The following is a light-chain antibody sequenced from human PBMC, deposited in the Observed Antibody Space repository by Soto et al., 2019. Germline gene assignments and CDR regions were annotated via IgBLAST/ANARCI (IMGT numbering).Light chain of an antibody. V-gene: IGKV1-27*01. CDR2: GAS. CDR3: QKYDRAPFP. CDR1: QGIRND. J-gene: IGKJ3*01. Sequence: DIQVTHNKSSLSASVGDRVTITCRASQGIRNDLGWYQQKPGRLPKLLLFGASTLQSGVPARFSGSGSGTLFTLTINGLLPEDVATYYCQKYDRAPFPFGPRTKAAIK.